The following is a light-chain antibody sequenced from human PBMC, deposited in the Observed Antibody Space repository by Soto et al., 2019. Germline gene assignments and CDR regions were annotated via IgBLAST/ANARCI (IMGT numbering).Light chain of an antibody. V-gene: IGKV3-11*01. Sequence: EIVLTQSPGTLSLSPGESATLSCRASQSITKYLAWYQQKPGQAPRLLIYDASNRATGIPARFSGSGSGTHFTLTISRLEPEDFAVYDCQQRSNWPLRTFGQGTKVEIK. CDR3: QQRSNWPLRT. J-gene: IGKJ1*01. CDR2: DAS. CDR1: QSITKY.